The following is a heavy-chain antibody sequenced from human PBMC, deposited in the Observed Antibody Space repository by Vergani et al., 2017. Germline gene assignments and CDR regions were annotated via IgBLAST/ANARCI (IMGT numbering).Heavy chain of an antibody. D-gene: IGHD6-19*01. J-gene: IGHJ4*02. CDR3: AGEGITVATLDY. CDR1: GFTFSSYS. Sequence: EVQLVESGGGLVKPGGSLRLSCAASGFTFSSYSMNWVRQAPGEGLEWVSSISSSSSYIYYADSVEGRFTISRDNAKNSLYLQMNSLRAEDTAVYYCAGEGITVATLDYWGQGTLVTVSS. CDR2: ISSSSSYI. V-gene: IGHV3-21*01.